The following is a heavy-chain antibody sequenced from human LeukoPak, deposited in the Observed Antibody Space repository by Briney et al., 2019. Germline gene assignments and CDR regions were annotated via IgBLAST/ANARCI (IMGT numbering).Heavy chain of an antibody. Sequence: VASVKVSCKVSGYTLTELSMHWVRQAPGKGLEWMGGFDPEDGETIYAQKFQGRVTMTEDTSTDTAYMELSSLRSEDTAVYYCATELRRYCSSTSCYIVGSFDYWGQGTLVTVSS. J-gene: IGHJ4*02. CDR2: FDPEDGET. D-gene: IGHD2-2*02. CDR3: ATELRRYCSSTSCYIVGSFDY. CDR1: GYTLTELS. V-gene: IGHV1-24*01.